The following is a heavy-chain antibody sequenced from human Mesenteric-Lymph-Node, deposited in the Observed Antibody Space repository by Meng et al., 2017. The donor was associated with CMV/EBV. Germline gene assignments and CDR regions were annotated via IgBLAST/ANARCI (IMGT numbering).Heavy chain of an antibody. D-gene: IGHD6-13*01. CDR3: AKDVVIAGNDAFDI. V-gene: IGHV3-30*02. CDR2: TRFDASNK. Sequence: GESLKISCAASGFIFSDYGMHWVCQAPGKGLKWVAFTRFDASNKYYADSVKGRFTISRDNSKRILYLQMTSLRPEDTAVYYCAKDVVIAGNDAFDIWGRGTTVTVSS. CDR1: GFIFSDYG. J-gene: IGHJ3*02.